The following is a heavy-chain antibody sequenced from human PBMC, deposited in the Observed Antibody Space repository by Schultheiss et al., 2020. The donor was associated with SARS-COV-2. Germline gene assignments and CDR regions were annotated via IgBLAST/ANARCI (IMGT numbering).Heavy chain of an antibody. CDR1: GFTFSSYA. V-gene: IGHV3-23*01. CDR2: ISGSGGST. Sequence: GGSLRLSCAASGFTFSSYAMSWVRQAPGKGLEWVSAISGSGGSTYYADSVKGRFTISRDTSKNTLYLQMSSLRAEDTAVYYCVSGYCSSTSCQDYWGQGTLVTVSS. CDR3: VSGYCSSTSCQDY. J-gene: IGHJ4*02. D-gene: IGHD2-2*01.